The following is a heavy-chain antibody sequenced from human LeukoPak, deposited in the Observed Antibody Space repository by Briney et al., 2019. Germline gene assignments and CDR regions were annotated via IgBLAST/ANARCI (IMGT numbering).Heavy chain of an antibody. D-gene: IGHD3-22*01. CDR1: GYTFTSYG. Sequence: ASVKVSCKASGYTFTSYGISWVRQAPGQGLEWMGWISAYNGNTNYAQKLQGRVTMTTDTSTSTAYMELRSLRSDDTAVYYCARDGYYYDSSGIDAFDIWGQGTMVTVSS. J-gene: IGHJ3*02. CDR2: ISAYNGNT. V-gene: IGHV1-18*01. CDR3: ARDGYYYDSSGIDAFDI.